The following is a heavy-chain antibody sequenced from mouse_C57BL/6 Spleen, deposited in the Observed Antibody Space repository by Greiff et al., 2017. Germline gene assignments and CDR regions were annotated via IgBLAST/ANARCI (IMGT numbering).Heavy chain of an antibody. J-gene: IGHJ4*01. CDR1: GYAFSSSW. D-gene: IGHD2-4*01. V-gene: IGHV1-82*01. CDR2: IYPGDGDT. CDR3: ARDDYYYAMDY. Sequence: QVQLKESGPELVKPGASVKISCKASGYAFSSSWMNWVKQRPGKGLEWIGRIYPGDGDTNYNGKFKGKATLTADKSSSTAYMQLNSLTSEDSAVYFCARDDYYYAMDYWGQGTSVTVSS.